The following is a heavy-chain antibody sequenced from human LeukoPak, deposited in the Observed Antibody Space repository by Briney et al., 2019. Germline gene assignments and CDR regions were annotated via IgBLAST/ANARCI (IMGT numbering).Heavy chain of an antibody. CDR2: IYYSGST. Sequence: SETLFLTCTVSGGSISSYYWSWIRQPPGKGLEWIGYIYYSGSTNYNPSLKSRVTISVDTSKNQFSLKLSSVTAADTAVYYCARQYSSSLYWFDPWGQGTLVTVSS. CDR1: GGSISSYY. V-gene: IGHV4-59*08. J-gene: IGHJ5*02. D-gene: IGHD6-13*01. CDR3: ARQYSSSLYWFDP.